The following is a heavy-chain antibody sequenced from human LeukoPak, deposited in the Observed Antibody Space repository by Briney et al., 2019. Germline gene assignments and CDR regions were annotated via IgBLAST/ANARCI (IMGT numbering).Heavy chain of an antibody. CDR1: GFTFSSYA. CDR2: ICGSGGST. CDR3: AKGSYHYPWSYFDY. Sequence: GGSLRLSCAASGFTFSSYAMSWVRQAPGKGLEWVSAICGSGGSTYYADSVKGRFTISRDNSKNTLYLQMNSLRAEDTAVYYCAKGSYHYPWSYFDYRGQGTLVSVSS. D-gene: IGHD3-22*01. J-gene: IGHJ4*03. V-gene: IGHV3-23*01.